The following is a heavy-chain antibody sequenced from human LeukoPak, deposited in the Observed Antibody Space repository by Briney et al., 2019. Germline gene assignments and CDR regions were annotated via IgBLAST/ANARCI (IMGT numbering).Heavy chain of an antibody. J-gene: IGHJ6*03. D-gene: IGHD6-13*01. CDR3: TTDPPPRVYYYYMDV. V-gene: IGHV3-7*03. CDR2: IKLDGSEK. Sequence: IKLDGSEKYYVDSVKGRFTISRDNAKKSLYLQMNSLRDEDTAVYYCTTDPPPRVYYYYMDVWGKGTTVTVSS.